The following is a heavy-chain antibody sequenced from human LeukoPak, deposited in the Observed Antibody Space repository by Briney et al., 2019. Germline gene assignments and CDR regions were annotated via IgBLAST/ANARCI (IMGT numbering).Heavy chain of an antibody. CDR3: ARRHCSGGSCYSQN. J-gene: IGHJ4*02. Sequence: ASVKVSCKASGYTFTSYGISWVRQAPGQGLEWMGWISAYNGNTNYAQKFQGRVTMTRNTSISTAYMELSSLRSEDTAVYYCARRHCSGGSCYSQNWGQGTLVTVSS. CDR2: ISAYNGNT. D-gene: IGHD2-15*01. V-gene: IGHV1-18*01. CDR1: GYTFTSYG.